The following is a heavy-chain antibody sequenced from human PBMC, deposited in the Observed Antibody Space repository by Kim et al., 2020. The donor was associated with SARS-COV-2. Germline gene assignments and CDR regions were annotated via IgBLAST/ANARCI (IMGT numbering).Heavy chain of an antibody. V-gene: IGHV3-33*06. CDR3: AKDYSSSSAYGMDV. CDR1: GFTFSSYG. CDR2: IWYDGSNK. J-gene: IGHJ6*02. Sequence: LSLTCAASGFTFSSYGMHWVRQAPGKGLEWVAVIWYDGSNKYYADSVKGRFTISRDNSKNTLYLQMNSLRAEDTAVYYCAKDYSSSSAYGMDVWGQG. D-gene: IGHD6-13*01.